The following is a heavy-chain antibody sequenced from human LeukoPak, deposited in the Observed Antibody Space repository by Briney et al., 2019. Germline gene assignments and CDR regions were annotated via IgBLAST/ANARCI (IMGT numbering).Heavy chain of an antibody. V-gene: IGHV3-74*01. CDR2: INHGGQIT. CDR1: GFTFSSYV. CDR3: VRDSDWLFSG. Sequence: GGSLRLSCAASGFTFSSYVMHWVRQVPGKGLVWVSRINHGGQITTYADSVKGRFTISRDNAKNTLYVEMDSLTAEDTAVYYCVRDSDWLFSGWGQGTLVTVSS. D-gene: IGHD3-9*01. J-gene: IGHJ4*02.